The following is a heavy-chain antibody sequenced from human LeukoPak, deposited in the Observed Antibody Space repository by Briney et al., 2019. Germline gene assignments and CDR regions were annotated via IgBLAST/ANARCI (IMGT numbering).Heavy chain of an antibody. CDR1: GFTFSSYW. J-gene: IGHJ3*02. CDR3: ARDRYGYNLDAFDI. Sequence: PGGSLRLSCAASGFTFSSYWMSWVRQAPGKGLEWVANIKQDGSEKYYVDSVKGRFTISRDNAKNSLYLQMNSLRAEDTAVYYCARDRYGYNLDAFDIWGQGTMVTVSS. D-gene: IGHD5-24*01. V-gene: IGHV3-7*01. CDR2: IKQDGSEK.